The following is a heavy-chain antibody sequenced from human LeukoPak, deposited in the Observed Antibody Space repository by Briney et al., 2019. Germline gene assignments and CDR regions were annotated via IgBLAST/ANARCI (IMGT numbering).Heavy chain of an antibody. CDR3: AGQELLWFGESGWFDP. D-gene: IGHD3-10*01. CDR2: IYYSGST. J-gene: IGHJ5*02. CDR1: GGSISSSSYY. V-gene: IGHV4-39*01. Sequence: SETLSLTCTVSGGSISSSSYYWGWIRQPPGKGLEWIGSIYYSGSTYYNPSLKSRVTISVDTSKNQFSLKLSSVTAADTAVYYCAGQELLWFGESGWFDPWGQGTLVTVSS.